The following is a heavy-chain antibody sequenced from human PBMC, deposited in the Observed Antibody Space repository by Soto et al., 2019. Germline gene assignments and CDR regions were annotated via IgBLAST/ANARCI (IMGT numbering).Heavy chain of an antibody. CDR2: IIPIFGTA. Sequence: SVKVSCKASGGTFSSYAISWVRQAPGQGLEWMGGIIPIFGTANYAQKFQGRVTITADESTSTAYMELSSLRSEDTAVYYCATSLYDSSGYYDVDYWGQGTLVTVSS. CDR3: ATSLYDSSGYYDVDY. D-gene: IGHD3-22*01. V-gene: IGHV1-69*13. J-gene: IGHJ4*02. CDR1: GGTFSSYA.